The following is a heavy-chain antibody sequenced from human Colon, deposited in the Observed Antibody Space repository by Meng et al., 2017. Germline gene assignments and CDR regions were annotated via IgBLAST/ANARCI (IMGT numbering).Heavy chain of an antibody. CDR1: GGSISNYY. D-gene: IGHD6-19*01. CDR2: IYYSGTT. CDR3: AGDSSGYNWLDP. J-gene: IGHJ5*02. Sequence: QVQLQASGPGRVKPSETLPLTCTVSGGSISNYYWSWIRQPPGKGLEWIGYIYYSGTTNYNPSLKSRVTISIDTSKNQFSLKLNSVTAADTAVYYCAGDSSGYNWLDPWGQGTLVTVSS. V-gene: IGHV4-59*01.